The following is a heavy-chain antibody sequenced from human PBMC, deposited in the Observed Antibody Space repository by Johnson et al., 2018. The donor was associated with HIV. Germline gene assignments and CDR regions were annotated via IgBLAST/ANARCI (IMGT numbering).Heavy chain of an antibody. J-gene: IGHJ3*02. CDR3: ARVSLGRHASDI. D-gene: IGHD1-26*01. CDR1: GFSFSNYW. Sequence: VQLVESGGGLVQPGGSLRLSCAASGFSFSNYWMSWVRQAPGKGLEWVANIKQDGSEKYYVDSVKGRFTISIDNAKNSLYLQMNSLRAEDTAVYYCARVSLGRHASDIWGQGTMITVSS. V-gene: IGHV3-7*01. CDR2: IKQDGSEK.